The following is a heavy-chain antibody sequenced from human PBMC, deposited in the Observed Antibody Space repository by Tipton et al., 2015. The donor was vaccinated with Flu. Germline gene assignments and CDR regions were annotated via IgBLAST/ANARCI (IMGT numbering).Heavy chain of an antibody. CDR2: ISYSGST. Sequence: TLSLTCTVSGGSISSSDYYWGWIRQPPGKGLEWIGSISYSGSTYYNPSLKSRVTISVDTSKNQFSLKLSSVTAADTAVYYCARTGYSSSWLYFQHWGQGTLVTVSS. J-gene: IGHJ1*01. CDR1: GGSISSSDYY. D-gene: IGHD6-13*01. V-gene: IGHV4-39*07. CDR3: ARTGYSSSWLYFQH.